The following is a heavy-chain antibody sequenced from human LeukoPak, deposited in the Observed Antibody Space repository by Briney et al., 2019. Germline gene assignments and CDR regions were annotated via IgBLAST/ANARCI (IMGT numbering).Heavy chain of an antibody. CDR2: MNPNSGNT. D-gene: IGHD6-13*01. CDR3: ARGWSIAAAGRFDP. V-gene: IGHV1-8*01. Sequence: ASVKVSCKASGYTFTSYDINWVRQATGQGLEWMGWMNPNSGNTGYAQKFQGRVTMTRNTSISTAYMELSSLRSEDTAVYYCARGWSIAAAGRFDPWGQGTLVTVPS. J-gene: IGHJ5*02. CDR1: GYTFTSYD.